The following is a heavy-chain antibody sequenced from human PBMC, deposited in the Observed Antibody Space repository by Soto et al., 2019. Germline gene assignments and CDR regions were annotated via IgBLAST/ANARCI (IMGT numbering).Heavy chain of an antibody. V-gene: IGHV3-48*02. CDR3: ARDLGYCVSTSCYLFDP. D-gene: IGHD2-2*03. CDR2: IRSSSSTK. Sequence: PGGSLRLSCAASGFTFSGYNMNWVRQAPGKGLEWVSYIRSSSSTKYYADSVKGRFTISRDNPKNSLYLQMNSLRDEDTAVYYCARDLGYCVSTSCYLFDPWGQGTLVTVSS. J-gene: IGHJ5*02. CDR1: GFTFSGYN.